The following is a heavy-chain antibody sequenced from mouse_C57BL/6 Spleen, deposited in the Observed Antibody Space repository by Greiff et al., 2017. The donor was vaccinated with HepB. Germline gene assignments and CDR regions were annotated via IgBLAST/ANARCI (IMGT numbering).Heavy chain of an antibody. J-gene: IGHJ3*01. CDR2: ISSGGSYT. D-gene: IGHD2-3*01. Sequence: EVKLLESGGDLVKPGGSLKLSCAASGFTFSSYGMSWVRQTPDKRLEWVATISSGGSYTYYPDSVKGRFTSSRDNAKNTLYLQMSSLKSEDTAMYYCARRYDGYFAWFAYWGQGTLVTVSA. CDR1: GFTFSSYG. V-gene: IGHV5-6*02. CDR3: ARRYDGYFAWFAY.